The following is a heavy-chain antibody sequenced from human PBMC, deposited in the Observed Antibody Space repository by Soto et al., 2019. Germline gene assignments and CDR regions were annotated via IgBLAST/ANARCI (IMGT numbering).Heavy chain of an antibody. J-gene: IGHJ6*02. CDR1: GFTFNNYG. V-gene: IGHV3-33*01. Sequence: GGSLRLSCAASGFTFNNYGMHWVRQAPGKGLEWVAVIWYDGSNKYYAESVKGRFTMSRDNSKNTLYLQMNSLRAEDTAVYYCARRLVLGANDGMDVWGQGTTVTVSS. CDR3: ARRLVLGANDGMDV. CDR2: IWYDGSNK. D-gene: IGHD2-2*01.